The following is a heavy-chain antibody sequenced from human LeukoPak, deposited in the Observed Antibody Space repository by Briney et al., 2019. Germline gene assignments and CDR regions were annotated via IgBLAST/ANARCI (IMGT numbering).Heavy chain of an antibody. V-gene: IGHV1-2*02. Sequence: GASVKVSCKASGYTFTDFYMHWVRQAPGQGLEWLGWMNPKTGETRYGQNFQGRVTMTRDTSTTTAYMELSSLRSDDTAVYYCAREAGDNTYNVWGQGTMVTVS. J-gene: IGHJ3*01. CDR3: AREAGDNTYNV. D-gene: IGHD3-16*01. CDR2: MNPKTGET. CDR1: GYTFTDFY.